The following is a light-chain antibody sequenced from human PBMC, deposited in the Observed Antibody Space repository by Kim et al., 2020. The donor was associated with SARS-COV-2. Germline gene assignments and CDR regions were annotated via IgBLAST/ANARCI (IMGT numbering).Light chain of an antibody. CDR3: CSYAGSYTFV. CDR1: SGDVGGYNY. CDR2: DVS. V-gene: IGLV2-11*01. Sequence: QSALTQPRSVSGSPGQSVTISCTGTSGDVGGYNYVSWYQHHPGKAPKLMIYDVSKRPSGVPDRFSGSKSGNTASLTISGLQAEDEADYYCCSYAGSYTFVFGGGTKLTVL. J-gene: IGLJ2*01.